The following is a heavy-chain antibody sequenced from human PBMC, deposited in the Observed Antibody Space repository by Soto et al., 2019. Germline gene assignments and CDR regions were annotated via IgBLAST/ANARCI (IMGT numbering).Heavy chain of an antibody. J-gene: IGHJ4*02. CDR1: GFTFSSYA. Sequence: GGSLRLSCAASGFTFSSYAMSWVRQAPGKGLEWVSAISGSGGSTYYADSVKGRFTSSRDNSKNTLYLQMNSLRAEDTAVYYCASDRVTIFGVVIIPSDYWGQGTLVTVSS. V-gene: IGHV3-23*01. D-gene: IGHD3-3*01. CDR2: ISGSGGST. CDR3: ASDRVTIFGVVIIPSDY.